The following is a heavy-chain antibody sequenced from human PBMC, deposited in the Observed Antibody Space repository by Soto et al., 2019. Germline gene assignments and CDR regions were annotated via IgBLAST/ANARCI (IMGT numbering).Heavy chain of an antibody. CDR3: ARDRGYDFWSGKDATRNNWFDP. CDR2: IIPIFGTA. CDR1: GGTFSSYA. J-gene: IGHJ5*02. V-gene: IGHV1-69*13. Sequence: SSVKVSCKASGGTFSSYAISWVRQAPGQGLEWMGGIIPIFGTANYAQKFQGRVTITADESTSTAYMELSSLRSEDTAVYYCARDRGYDFWSGKDATRNNWFDPWG. D-gene: IGHD3-3*01.